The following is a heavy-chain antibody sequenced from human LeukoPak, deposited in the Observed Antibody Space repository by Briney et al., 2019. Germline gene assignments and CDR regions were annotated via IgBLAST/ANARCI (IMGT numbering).Heavy chain of an antibody. V-gene: IGHV3-15*01. J-gene: IGHJ6*03. D-gene: IGHD5-18*01. CDR2: IKSKTDGGTT. CDR3: TTDGGDTAMVCYYYMDV. Sequence: WIRQPPGKGLEWVGRIKSKTDGGTTDYAAPVKGRFTISRDDSKNTLYLQMNSLKTEDTAVYYCTTDGGDTAMVCYYYMDVWGQGTLVTVSS.